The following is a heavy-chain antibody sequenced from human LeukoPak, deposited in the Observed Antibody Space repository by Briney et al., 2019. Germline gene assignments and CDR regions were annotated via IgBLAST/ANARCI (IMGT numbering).Heavy chain of an antibody. J-gene: IGHJ6*02. CDR1: GYTLTELS. CDR2: FYPEDGET. CDR3: GTFPGPYYYGMDV. Sequence: ASVTVSCKVSGYTLTELSMHWVRQAPGKGLEWMGGFYPEDGETIYAQKFQGRVTMTEDTSTDTAYMELSSLRSEDTAVYYCGTFPGPYYYGMDVWGQGTTVTVSS. V-gene: IGHV1-24*01.